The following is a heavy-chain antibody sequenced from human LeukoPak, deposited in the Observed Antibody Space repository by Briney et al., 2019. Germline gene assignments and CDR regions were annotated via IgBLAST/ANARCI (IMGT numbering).Heavy chain of an antibody. CDR3: ARDQAQEDWFDP. CDR1: GFTFSSYW. V-gene: IGHV3-74*01. Sequence: GGSLRLSCAASGFTFSSYWMHWIRHAPGTGLVWVSRINNDGSRTTYADFVKGRFTISRDNAKNTLYLQMNSLRAEDTAVYYCARDQAQEDWFDPWGQGTLVTVSS. CDR2: INNDGSRT. J-gene: IGHJ5*02.